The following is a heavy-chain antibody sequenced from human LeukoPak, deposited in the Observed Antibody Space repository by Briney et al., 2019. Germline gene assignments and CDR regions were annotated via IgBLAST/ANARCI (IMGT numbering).Heavy chain of an antibody. J-gene: IGHJ4*02. CDR1: GGSISSSSYY. V-gene: IGHV4-39*01. CDR3: ARLKEGIDY. CDR2: IYYSGST. Sequence: SETLSLTCTVSGGSISSSSYYWGWLRQPPGKGLEWIGTIYYSGSTYYNPSLKSRVTISVDTSKNQFSLKLSSVTAADTAVYYCARLKEGIDYWGQGTLVTVSS. D-gene: IGHD3-10*01.